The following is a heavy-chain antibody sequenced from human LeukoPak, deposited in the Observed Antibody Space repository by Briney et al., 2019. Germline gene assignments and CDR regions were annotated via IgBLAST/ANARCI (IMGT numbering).Heavy chain of an antibody. D-gene: IGHD2-2*01. CDR1: GESFSDYY. CDR3: AKSGASGCSGTSCAEDYYYYMDV. CDR2: INHSGST. Sequence: SETLSPTCAVYGESFSDYYWSWIRQPPGKGLEWIGEINHSGSTNYNPSLKSRVTISVDTSKNQFSLKLSSVTAADTAVYYCAKSGASGCSGTSCAEDYYYYMDVWGKGTTVTVSS. V-gene: IGHV4-34*01. J-gene: IGHJ6*03.